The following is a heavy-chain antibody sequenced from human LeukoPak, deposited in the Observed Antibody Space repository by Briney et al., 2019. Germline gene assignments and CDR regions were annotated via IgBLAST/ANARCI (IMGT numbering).Heavy chain of an antibody. D-gene: IGHD5-24*01. Sequence: GRSLRLSCAASGFTFSSYAMHWVRQAPGKGLEWVAVISYDGSNKYYADSVKGRFTITRDNSKNTLYLQMNSLRAEDTAVYYCARDGISLEMATIFVSGYWGQGTLVTVSS. J-gene: IGHJ4*02. CDR1: GFTFSSYA. CDR3: ARDGISLEMATIFVSGY. CDR2: ISYDGSNK. V-gene: IGHV3-30*04.